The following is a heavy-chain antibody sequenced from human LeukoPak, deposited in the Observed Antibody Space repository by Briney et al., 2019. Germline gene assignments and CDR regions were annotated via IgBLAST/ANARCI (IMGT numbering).Heavy chain of an antibody. V-gene: IGHV1-69*06. CDR1: GGTFSSYA. CDR2: IIPIFGTA. J-gene: IGHJ3*02. D-gene: IGHD5-12*01. CDR3: ATPGQEWLRWDTSRGMNRHAFDI. Sequence: GSSVKVSCKASGGTFSSYAISWVRQAPGQGLEWMGGIIPIFGTANYAQKFQGRVTITADKSTSTAYMELSSLRSEDTAVYYCATPGQEWLRWDTSRGMNRHAFDIWGQGTMVTVSS.